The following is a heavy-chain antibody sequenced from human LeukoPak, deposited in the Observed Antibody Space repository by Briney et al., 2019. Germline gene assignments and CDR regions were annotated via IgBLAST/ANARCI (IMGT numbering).Heavy chain of an antibody. Sequence: SVKVSCKASGYTFTSYGISWVRQAPGQGLEWMGGIIPIFGTANYAQKFQGRVTITADESTSTAYMELSSLRSEDTAVYYCASGDGYLDYWGQGTLVTVSS. CDR3: ASGDGYLDY. CDR2: IIPIFGTA. CDR1: GYTFTSYG. D-gene: IGHD7-27*01. J-gene: IGHJ4*02. V-gene: IGHV1-69*13.